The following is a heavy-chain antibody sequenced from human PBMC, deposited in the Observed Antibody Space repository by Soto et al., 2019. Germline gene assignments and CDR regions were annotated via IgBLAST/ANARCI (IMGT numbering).Heavy chain of an antibody. J-gene: IGHJ4*02. V-gene: IGHV4-59*08. Sequence: SETLSLTCTVSGGSISSYYWSWIRQPLRKGLEWIGYIYYSGSTNYNPSLKSRVTISVDTSKNQFSLKLSSVTAADTAVYYCARLAYCGGDCHMLDYWGQGTLVTVSS. CDR2: IYYSGST. CDR3: ARLAYCGGDCHMLDY. D-gene: IGHD2-21*01. CDR1: GGSISSYY.